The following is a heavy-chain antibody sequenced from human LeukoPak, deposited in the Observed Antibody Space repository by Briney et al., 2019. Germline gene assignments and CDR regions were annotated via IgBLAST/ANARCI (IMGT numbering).Heavy chain of an antibody. D-gene: IGHD3-10*01. CDR2: IYWDDDK. CDR3: ARSYYYSSGTYYNDY. V-gene: IGHV2-5*02. J-gene: IGHJ4*02. Sequence: SGPALVKPTQTLTLTCIFSGFSLSTSGVAVAWIRQPPGKALEWLSLIYWDDDKRYSPSLKSRLTITKDTSKNHVVLTMTNMDPVDTATYYCARSYYYSSGTYYNDYWGQGTQVTASS. CDR1: GFSLSTSGVA.